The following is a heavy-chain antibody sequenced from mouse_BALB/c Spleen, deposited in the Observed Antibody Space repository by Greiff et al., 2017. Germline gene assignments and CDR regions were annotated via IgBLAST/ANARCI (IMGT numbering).Heavy chain of an antibody. V-gene: IGHV5-12-2*01. D-gene: IGHD2-1*01. Sequence: DVKLVESGGGLVQPGGSLKLSCAASGFTFSSYTMSWVRQTPEKRLEWVAYISNGGGSTYYPDTVKGRFTISRDNAKNTLYLQMSSLKSEDTAMYYCARLSYGNFYAMDYWGQGTSVTVSS. CDR2: ISNGGGST. J-gene: IGHJ4*01. CDR3: ARLSYGNFYAMDY. CDR1: GFTFSSYT.